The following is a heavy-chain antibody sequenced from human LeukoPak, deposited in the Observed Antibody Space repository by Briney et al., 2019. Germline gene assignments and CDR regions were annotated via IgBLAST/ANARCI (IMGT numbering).Heavy chain of an antibody. D-gene: IGHD2-8*02. CDR3: TGDALLEYCTGNDCYHTDF. CDR2: INTYGSAT. Sequence: GGSLRLSCTASGFTFGNYWMHWVRQAPGKGLVWVSSINTYGSATSFADSVKGRFTISRHSAQNTVYLQMNSLTVEDTGVYYCTGDALLEYCTGNDCYHTDFWGQGILVTVSS. J-gene: IGHJ4*02. V-gene: IGHV3-74*01. CDR1: GFTFGNYW.